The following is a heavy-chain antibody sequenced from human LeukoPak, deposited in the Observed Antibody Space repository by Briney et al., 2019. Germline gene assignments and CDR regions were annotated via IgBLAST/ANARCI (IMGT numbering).Heavy chain of an antibody. J-gene: IGHJ3*02. Sequence: SQTLSLTCTVSGGSISSGSYYWRWIRQPARKGLEWIVRIYTSGSAHYNPFLKSRVNISVGTSKIQFSLKLSSVTAADTAVYYCASYGSGSYAFDIWGQGTMVTVSS. CDR1: GGSISSGSYY. V-gene: IGHV4-61*02. CDR3: ASYGSGSYAFDI. CDR2: IYTSGSA. D-gene: IGHD3-10*01.